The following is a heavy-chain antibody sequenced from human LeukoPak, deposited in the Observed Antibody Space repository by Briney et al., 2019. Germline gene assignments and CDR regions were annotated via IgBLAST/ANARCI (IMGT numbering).Heavy chain of an antibody. CDR3: ARVQTYYDFWSGYYDY. CDR2: ILYDGGNK. CDR1: GFTFSAFA. D-gene: IGHD3-3*01. Sequence: GGSLRLSCAASGFTFSAFAMHWVRQAPGKGLEWVAVILYDGGNKYYADSVKGRFTISRDNSKNTLYLQMNSLRAEDTAVYYCARVQTYYDFWSGYYDYWGQGTLVTVSS. V-gene: IGHV3-30*04. J-gene: IGHJ4*02.